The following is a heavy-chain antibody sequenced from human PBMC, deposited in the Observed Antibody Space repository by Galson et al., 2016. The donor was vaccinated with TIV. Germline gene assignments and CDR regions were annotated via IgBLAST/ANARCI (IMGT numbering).Heavy chain of an antibody. Sequence: CAISGDSVSGNTAAWNWVRQSPSRGLEWLGRTYYTSKWNTDYAVSVKGRIIIRPDTSMNQVSLQLSSVIPDDTAVYYCSRGNWNYGMGVAMDVWGRGTTVTVSS. V-gene: IGHV6-1*01. CDR3: SRGNWNYGMGVAMDV. CDR1: GDSVSGNTAA. CDR2: TYYTSKWNT. J-gene: IGHJ6*02. D-gene: IGHD1-7*01.